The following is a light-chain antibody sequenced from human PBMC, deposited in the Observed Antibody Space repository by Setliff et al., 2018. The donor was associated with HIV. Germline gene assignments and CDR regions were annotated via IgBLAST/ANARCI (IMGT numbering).Light chain of an antibody. CDR1: SSDIGGYKF. CDR2: EVR. J-gene: IGLJ1*01. CDR3: SSYAITNTLP. V-gene: IGLV2-14*01. Sequence: QSVLTQPPSASGPPGQSVTISCTGSSSDIGGYKFVSWYQQHPGKAPKLMIYEVRNRPSGVSNRFSGSKSGNTASLTISGLQAEDEGDYYCSSYAITNTLPFGTGTKVTVL.